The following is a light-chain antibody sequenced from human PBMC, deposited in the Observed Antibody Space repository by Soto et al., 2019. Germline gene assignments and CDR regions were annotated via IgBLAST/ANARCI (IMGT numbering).Light chain of an antibody. CDR3: QQYGSLSWT. J-gene: IGKJ1*01. Sequence: EIVLTQSPATLSSFPGDRVTLSCRASQYINTRLAWYQHRPGQSPRLLIYQTSLRAAGIPARFSASGSGTDFTLTISRLEPEDFAVYYCQQYGSLSWTFGQGTKV. CDR2: QTS. CDR1: QYINTR. V-gene: IGKV3-20*01.